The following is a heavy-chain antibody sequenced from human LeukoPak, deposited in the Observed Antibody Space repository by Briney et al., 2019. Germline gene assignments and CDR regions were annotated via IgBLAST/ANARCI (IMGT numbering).Heavy chain of an antibody. D-gene: IGHD5-24*01. CDR2: IYHSGST. CDR1: GYSISSGYY. Sequence: SETLSLTCTVSGYSISSGYYWDWIRQPPGKGLEWIGGIYHSGSTYYNPSLKSRVTISVDTSKNQFSLKLSSVTAADTAVYYCARRRMIRGYNDYWGQGTLVTVSS. CDR3: ARRRMIRGYNDY. J-gene: IGHJ4*02. V-gene: IGHV4-38-2*02.